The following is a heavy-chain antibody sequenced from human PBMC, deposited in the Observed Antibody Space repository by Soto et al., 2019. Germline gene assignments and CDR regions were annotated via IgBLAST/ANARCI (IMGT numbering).Heavy chain of an antibody. D-gene: IGHD3-16*01. J-gene: IGHJ5*02. CDR2: INHVGGT. Sequence: SETLSLTCAVYGGFLSESYWTWIRQPPGKGLEWIGEINHVGGTNYNPSLKSRVTMSVDTSQNQFSLRLISVTAAGTAMYFCVRIRYQLPSSVLWLDPWGQGTPVTGSS. CDR1: GGFLSESY. CDR3: VRIRYQLPSSVLWLDP. V-gene: IGHV4-34*01.